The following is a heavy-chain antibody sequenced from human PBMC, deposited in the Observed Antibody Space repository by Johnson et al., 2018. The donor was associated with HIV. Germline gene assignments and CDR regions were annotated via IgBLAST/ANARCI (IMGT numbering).Heavy chain of an antibody. J-gene: IGHJ3*02. CDR1: GFTFSSYA. D-gene: IGHD3/OR15-3a*01. CDR2: ISYDGSNK. V-gene: IGHV3-30*14. CDR3: ARARDFWTLASSAFDI. Sequence: QVQLVDSGGGVVQPGRSLRLSCAASGFTFSSYAMHWVRQAPGKGLEWVAVISYDGSNKYYADSVKGRFTISRDNSKNTLYLQMNSLRAGDTAVYYCARARDFWTLASSAFDIWGQGTMVTVSS.